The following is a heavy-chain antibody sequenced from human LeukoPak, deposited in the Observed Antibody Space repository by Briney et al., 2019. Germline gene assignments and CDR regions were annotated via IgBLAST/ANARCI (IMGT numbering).Heavy chain of an antibody. CDR2: IIPIFGTA. D-gene: IGHD5-18*01. Sequence: SVKVSCKASGGAFSSYAISWVRQAPGQGLEWMGGIIPIFGTANYAQKFQGRVTITTDESTSTAYMELSSLRSEDTAVYYCASWDTRRGYYYYYYMDVWGKGTTVTVSS. V-gene: IGHV1-69*05. CDR1: GGAFSSYA. CDR3: ASWDTRRGYYYYYYMDV. J-gene: IGHJ6*03.